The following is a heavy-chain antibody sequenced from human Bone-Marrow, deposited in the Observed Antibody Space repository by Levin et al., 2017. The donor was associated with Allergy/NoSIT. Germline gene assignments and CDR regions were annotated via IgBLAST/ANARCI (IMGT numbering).Heavy chain of an antibody. CDR3: ARRGDHYYGSGDYYYDIDV. D-gene: IGHD3-10*01. CDR1: GYTFTKYW. V-gene: IGHV5-51*01. Sequence: KVSCEAFGYTFTKYWIAWVRQMPGKGLEWMGIIYPGDSDTRYSPSFQGQVTISADKSINTDYLQWSSLKASDSAIYYCARRGDHYYGSGDYYYDIDVWGKGTPVTVSS. CDR2: IYPGDSDT. J-gene: IGHJ6*03.